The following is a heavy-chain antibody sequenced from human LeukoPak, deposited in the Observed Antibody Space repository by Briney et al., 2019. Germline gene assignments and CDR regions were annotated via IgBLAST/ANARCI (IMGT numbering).Heavy chain of an antibody. V-gene: IGHV4-59*01. CDR1: GGSISSYY. D-gene: IGHD5-18*01. CDR2: IYYSGST. CDR3: ASGRGLYSFYAFNI. Sequence: PSETLSLTCTVSGGSISSYYWSWIRQPPGKGLEWIGYIYYSGSTNYNPSLKSRVTISLDTSKNQFPLKLSSVTAADTAVYYCASGRGLYSFYAFNIWGQGTMVTVSS. J-gene: IGHJ3*02.